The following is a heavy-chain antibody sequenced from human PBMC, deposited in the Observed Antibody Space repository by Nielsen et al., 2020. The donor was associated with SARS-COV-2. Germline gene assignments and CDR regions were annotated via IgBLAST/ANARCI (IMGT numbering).Heavy chain of an antibody. V-gene: IGHV4-30-2*01. Sequence: SATLSLTCAVSGGSISRGGCSWSWIRQPPGKGLEWIGYIYHSGRTYYNPSLKSRVTISVDRSKNQFSLKLSSVTAADTAVYYCARGGRITFGGADDAFDIWGQGTMVTVSS. CDR1: GGSISRGGCS. D-gene: IGHD3-16*01. J-gene: IGHJ3*02. CDR3: ARGGRITFGGADDAFDI. CDR2: IYHSGRT.